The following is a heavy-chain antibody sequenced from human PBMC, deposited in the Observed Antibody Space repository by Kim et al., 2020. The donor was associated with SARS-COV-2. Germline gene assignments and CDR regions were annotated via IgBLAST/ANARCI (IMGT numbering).Heavy chain of an antibody. J-gene: IGHJ4*02. Sequence: GGSLRLSCAASGFTFSSYGMHWVRQAPGKGLEWVAVISYDGSNKYYADSVKGRFTISRDNSKNTLYLQMNSLRAEDTAVYYCARGEDYYGSGSSYFDYWGQGTLVTVSS. CDR1: GFTFSSYG. V-gene: IGHV3-33*05. CDR3: ARGEDYYGSGSSYFDY. CDR2: ISYDGSNK. D-gene: IGHD3-10*01.